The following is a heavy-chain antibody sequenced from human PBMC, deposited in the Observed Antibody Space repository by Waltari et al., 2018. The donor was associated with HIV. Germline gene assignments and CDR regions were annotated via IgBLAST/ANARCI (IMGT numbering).Heavy chain of an antibody. D-gene: IGHD5-12*01. J-gene: IGHJ5*02. V-gene: IGHV3-23*01. CDR2: ISGSGGST. CDR1: GFTFSNYA. Sequence: EVQVLESGGGLVQPGGSLRLSCAASGFTFSNYAMSWVREASGKGLEWVSSISGSGGSTYYADSVKGRFTISRDNSKNTLYLQMNSLRAEDTAVYYCAKDNSGYDYGNWFDPWGQGTLVTVSS. CDR3: AKDNSGYDYGNWFDP.